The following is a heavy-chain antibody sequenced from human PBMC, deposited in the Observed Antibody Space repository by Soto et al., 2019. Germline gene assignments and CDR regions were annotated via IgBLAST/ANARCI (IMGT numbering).Heavy chain of an antibody. V-gene: IGHV4-61*01. Sequence: SETLSLTCTVSGGSVSSGSYYWSWIRQPPGKGLEWIGYIYYSGSTNYNPSLKSRVTISVDTSKNQFSLKLSSVTAADTAVYYCAREEREHIVVVTANAFDIWGQGTMVTVSS. J-gene: IGHJ3*02. CDR3: AREEREHIVVVTANAFDI. CDR1: GGSVSSGSYY. D-gene: IGHD2-21*02. CDR2: IYYSGST.